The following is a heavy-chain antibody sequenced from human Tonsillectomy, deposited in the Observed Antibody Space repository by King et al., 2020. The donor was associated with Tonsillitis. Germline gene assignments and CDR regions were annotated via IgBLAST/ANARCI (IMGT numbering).Heavy chain of an antibody. CDR1: GFTFSNYG. CDR3: TTVFGIDFGEKYYFYGMDV. D-gene: IGHD3-10*01. CDR2: IKSRTDGGTT. V-gene: IGHV3-15*01. J-gene: IGHJ6*02. Sequence: VQLVESGGGVVQPGGSLRLSCAASGFTFSNYGMHWVRQAPGKGLEWVGRIKSRTDGGTTDSAAPVKGRFTISRDDSKNTLYLQMNSLKTEDTAVYYCTTVFGIDFGEKYYFYGMDVWGQGTTVTVSS.